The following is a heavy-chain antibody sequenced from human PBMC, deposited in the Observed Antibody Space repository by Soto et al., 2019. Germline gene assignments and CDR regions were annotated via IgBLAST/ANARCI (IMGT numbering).Heavy chain of an antibody. CDR3: ARESYDDDLDWFDAFDI. CDR1: GFTFSSYS. CDR2: ISSSSSTI. J-gene: IGHJ3*02. D-gene: IGHD3-9*01. Sequence: GGSLRLSCAASGFTFSSYSMNWVRQAPGKRLEWVSYISSSSSTIYYADTVKGRFTISRDNAKNSLYLQMNSLRAEDTAVYYCARESYDDDLDWFDAFDIWGQGTMVTVSS. V-gene: IGHV3-48*01.